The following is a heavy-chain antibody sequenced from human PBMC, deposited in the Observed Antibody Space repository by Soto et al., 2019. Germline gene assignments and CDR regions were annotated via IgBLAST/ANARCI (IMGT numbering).Heavy chain of an antibody. D-gene: IGHD2-2*01. V-gene: IGHV1-2*04. CDR3: ARGYCSSTSCYVSRYYYGMDV. Sequence: ASVKVSCNASGYTFTGYYMHWVRQAPGQGLEWMGWINPNSGGTNYAQKFQGWVTMTRDTSISTAYMELSRPRSDDTAVYYCARGYCSSTSCYVSRYYYGMDVWGQGTTVTVS. CDR1: GYTFTGYY. CDR2: INPNSGGT. J-gene: IGHJ6*02.